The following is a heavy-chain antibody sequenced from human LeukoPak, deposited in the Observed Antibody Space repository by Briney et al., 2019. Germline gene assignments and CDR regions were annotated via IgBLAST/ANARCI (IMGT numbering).Heavy chain of an antibody. J-gene: IGHJ4*02. V-gene: IGHV3-30*18. CDR3: AKEEGWGFNVFDY. CDR1: GFTFSSYS. Sequence: GGSLRLSCAASGFTFSSYSIQWVRPAPGKGLGWVAGIGKDGAAKHYADPVRGRFTISRDNSKNTLDLQMDSLSAEDTAVYYCAKEEGWGFNVFDYWGQGALVTVSS. CDR2: IGKDGAAK. D-gene: IGHD7-27*01.